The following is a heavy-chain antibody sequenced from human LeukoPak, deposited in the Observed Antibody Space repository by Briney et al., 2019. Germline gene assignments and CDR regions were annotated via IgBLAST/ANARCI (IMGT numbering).Heavy chain of an antibody. Sequence: GGSLRLSCAASGFTFSSYSMNWVRQVPGKGLGWVSYISSSSSTIYYADSVKGRFTISRDNAKNSLYLQMNSLRAEDTAVYYCARDRCSSTSCYWGEDFDYWGQGTLVTVSS. D-gene: IGHD2-2*01. V-gene: IGHV3-48*01. CDR2: ISSSSSTI. J-gene: IGHJ4*02. CDR3: ARDRCSSTSCYWGEDFDY. CDR1: GFTFSSYS.